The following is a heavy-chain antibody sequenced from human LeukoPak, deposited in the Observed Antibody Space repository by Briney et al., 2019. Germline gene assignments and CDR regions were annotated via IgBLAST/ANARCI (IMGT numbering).Heavy chain of an antibody. CDR3: ASMIVVVLGWFDP. J-gene: IGHJ5*02. CDR2: IYYSGST. V-gene: IGHV4-39*01. CDR1: GFTFSSYW. D-gene: IGHD3-22*01. Sequence: PGGSLRLSCAASGFTFSSYWMSWVRQAPGKGLEWIGSIYYSGSTYYNPSLKSRVTISVDTSKNQFSLKLSSVTAADTAVYYCASMIVVVLGWFDPWGQGTLVTVSS.